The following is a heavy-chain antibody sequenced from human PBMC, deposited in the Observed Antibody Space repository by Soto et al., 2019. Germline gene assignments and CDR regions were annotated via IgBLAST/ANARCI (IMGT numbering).Heavy chain of an antibody. J-gene: IGHJ4*02. Sequence: QVQLVQSGAEVKKPGSSVRVSCKASGGTFKNYAISWVRQAPGQGLEWIGGIIPIFGPANYAQKFQGRLTIIXXEXTXXAYMELSSRRSEDTAVYYCARSDYCGGDCYAFLDYWGQGTLVTVSS. CDR1: GGTFKNYA. D-gene: IGHD2-21*02. CDR3: ARSDYCGGDCYAFLDY. V-gene: IGHV1-69*05. CDR2: IIPIFGPA.